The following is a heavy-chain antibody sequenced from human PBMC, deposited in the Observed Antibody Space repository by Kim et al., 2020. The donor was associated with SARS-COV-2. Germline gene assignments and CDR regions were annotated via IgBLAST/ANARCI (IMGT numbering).Heavy chain of an antibody. Sequence: DSVKGRFTISRDNAKNSLYLQMNSLRAEDTAVYYCARDFPNDYGEGALDYWGQGTLVTVSS. CDR3: ARDFPNDYGEGALDY. V-gene: IGHV3-48*03. D-gene: IGHD4-17*01. J-gene: IGHJ4*02.